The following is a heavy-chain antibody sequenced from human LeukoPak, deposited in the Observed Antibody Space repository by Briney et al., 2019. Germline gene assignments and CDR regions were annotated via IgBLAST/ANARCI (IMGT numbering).Heavy chain of an antibody. D-gene: IGHD5-12*01. CDR1: GFTFSSYW. V-gene: IGHV3-7*01. Sequence: GGSLRLSCAASGFTFSSYWMSWVRQAPGKGLEWVANIKQDGSEKYYVDSVKGRFTISRDNAKNSLYLQMNSLRAEDTAVYYCARVVVATIYYYYYMDVWGKGTTVTVSS. CDR2: IKQDGSEK. CDR3: ARVVVATIYYYYYMDV. J-gene: IGHJ6*03.